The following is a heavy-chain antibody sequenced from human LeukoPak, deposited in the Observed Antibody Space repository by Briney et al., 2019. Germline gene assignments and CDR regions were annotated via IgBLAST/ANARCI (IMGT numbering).Heavy chain of an antibody. Sequence: ASVKVSCKAFGYTFTSYAMLWVRQAPGKRLEWMGWINAGNGNTKYLQKFQGRVTITRDTSASTAYMELSSLRSEDTAVYYCARTEWELLWYFDYWGQGTLVTVSS. CDR1: GYTFTSYA. D-gene: IGHD1-26*01. V-gene: IGHV1-3*01. J-gene: IGHJ4*02. CDR2: INAGNGNT. CDR3: ARTEWELLWYFDY.